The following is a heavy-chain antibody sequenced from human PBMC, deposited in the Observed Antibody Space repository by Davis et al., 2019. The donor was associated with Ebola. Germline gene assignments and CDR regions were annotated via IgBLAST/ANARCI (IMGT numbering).Heavy chain of an antibody. V-gene: IGHV3-21*01. J-gene: IGHJ4*02. CDR3: ARGDYYDSSGSITL. CDR2: ISVTGSGK. Sequence: GESLKISCDASGFSFRDYAMGWVRQAPGRGLEWVSSISVTGSGKYYGGSVGGRFTISRDNAKNSLYLQMNSLRAEDTAVYYCARGDYYDSSGSITLWGQGTLVTVSS. D-gene: IGHD3-22*01. CDR1: GFSFRDYA.